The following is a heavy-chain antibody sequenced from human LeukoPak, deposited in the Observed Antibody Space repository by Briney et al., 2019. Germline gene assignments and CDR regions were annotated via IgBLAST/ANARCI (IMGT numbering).Heavy chain of an antibody. V-gene: IGHV1-69*13. CDR1: GGTFTSYA. J-gene: IGHJ3*02. CDR3: ARGRTDPITMIVPDAFDI. CDR2: IIPIFGTA. Sequence: ASVKVSCKASGGTFTSYAISWVRQAAGHGREWMGGIIPIFGTANYAQKFQGRVTITADESTSTAYMELSSLRSEDTAVYYCARGRTDPITMIVPDAFDIWGQGTMVTVSS. D-gene: IGHD3-22*01.